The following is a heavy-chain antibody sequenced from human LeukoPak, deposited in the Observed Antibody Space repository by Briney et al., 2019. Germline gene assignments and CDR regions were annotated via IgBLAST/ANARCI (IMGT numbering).Heavy chain of an antibody. J-gene: IGHJ5*02. CDR3: ARVRGIVGAHNWFDP. V-gene: IGHV4-59*01. Sequence: SETLSLSCAVSGGSISSYYWSWIRQPPGKGLEWIGYIYYSGSTNYNPSLKSRVTISVDTSKNQFSLKLSSVTAADTAVYYCARVRGIVGAHNWFDPWGQGTLVTASS. CDR2: IYYSGST. D-gene: IGHD1-26*01. CDR1: GGSISSYY.